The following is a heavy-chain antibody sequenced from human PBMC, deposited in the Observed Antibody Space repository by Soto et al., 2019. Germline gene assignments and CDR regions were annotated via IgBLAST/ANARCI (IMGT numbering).Heavy chain of an antibody. CDR1: GFTLGTYS. Sequence: GSLRLSCAASGFTLGTYSMNWIRQAPGKGLEWISYISSTGSYIYYADSVKGRFTISRDNAKNSLYLQMNSLRAEDTAVYYCARDVFYYGMDVWGQGTTVTVSS. J-gene: IGHJ6*02. D-gene: IGHD2-8*01. CDR2: ISSTGSYI. CDR3: ARDVFYYGMDV. V-gene: IGHV3-21*05.